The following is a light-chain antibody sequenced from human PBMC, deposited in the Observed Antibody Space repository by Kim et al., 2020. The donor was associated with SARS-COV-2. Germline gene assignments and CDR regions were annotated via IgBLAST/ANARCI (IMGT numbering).Light chain of an antibody. CDR1: SGSLSSNY. CDR3: QSYDSSNVV. J-gene: IGLJ2*01. CDR2: EDN. Sequence: GKTVTISCTGSSGSLSSNYVQWYQQRPGGAPTTVIYEDNQRPSGVPDRFSGSVDSSSNSASLTISGLKTEDEADYYCQSYDSSNVVFGGGTQLTVL. V-gene: IGLV6-57*02.